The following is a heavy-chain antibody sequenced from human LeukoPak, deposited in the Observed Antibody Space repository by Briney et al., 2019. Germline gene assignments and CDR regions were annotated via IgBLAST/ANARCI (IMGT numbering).Heavy chain of an antibody. V-gene: IGHV1-69*13. CDR1: GGTFSSYS. Sequence: ASVTVSCKASGGTFSSYSISWERQDPAQGLDGLGGTIPFLGTANYEQKFNGRITITADESTSTAYMEVSRLRSEDTAVYYCARGAAAADPANWFDPWGQGTLVTVSS. J-gene: IGHJ5*02. CDR3: ARGAAAADPANWFDP. CDR2: TIPFLGTA. D-gene: IGHD6-13*01.